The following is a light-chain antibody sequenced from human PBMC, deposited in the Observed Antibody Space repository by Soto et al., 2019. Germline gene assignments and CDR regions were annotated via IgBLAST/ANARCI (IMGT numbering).Light chain of an antibody. CDR2: GAS. J-gene: IGKJ1*01. CDR1: QSVSSSY. Sequence: EIVLTQSPGTLSLSPGERATLSCRASQSVSSSYLAWYQQKPDQAPRLLIYGASSGATGIPDRFSGSGSGTDFTLTISRLEPEDFAVYYCQQYGSSPRTFGQGTKVEI. CDR3: QQYGSSPRT. V-gene: IGKV3-20*01.